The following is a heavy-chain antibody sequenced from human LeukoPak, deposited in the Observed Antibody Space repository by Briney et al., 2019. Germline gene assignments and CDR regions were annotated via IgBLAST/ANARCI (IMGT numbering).Heavy chain of an antibody. CDR3: ARDPGSSSFDY. D-gene: IGHD6-13*01. J-gene: IGHJ4*01. CDR2: IKRDGSYK. CDR1: GFTCGNYW. V-gene: IGHV3-7*01. Sequence: PGGSLRLCCVASGFTCGNYWMSWVRQAPGKGLEFVANIKRDGSYKNYVDSVKGRFTISRDNAENSVHLQMHSLRAEDTAIYYCARDPGSSSFDYWGQGALVIVSS.